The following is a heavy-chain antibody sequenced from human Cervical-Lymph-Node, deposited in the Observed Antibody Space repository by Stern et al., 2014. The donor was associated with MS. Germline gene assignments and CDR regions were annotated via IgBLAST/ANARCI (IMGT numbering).Heavy chain of an antibody. D-gene: IGHD2-21*01. V-gene: IGHV4-61*01. Sequence: VQLQGSGPGLVKSSETLSLTCTVSGGSVSSGSYFWNWIRQPPGKGLEWIGHISSSGSTNYNPSLRSRVTISVDTSNNQFSLKLNSVTAADTAVYFCARVGECSGSDCYRWFDPWGQGTLVTVSS. CDR2: ISSSGST. CDR3: ARVGECSGSDCYRWFDP. CDR1: GGSVSSGSYF. J-gene: IGHJ5*02.